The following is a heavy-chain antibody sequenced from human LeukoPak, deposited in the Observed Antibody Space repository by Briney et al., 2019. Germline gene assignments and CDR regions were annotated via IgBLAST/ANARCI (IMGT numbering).Heavy chain of an antibody. CDR1: GYTFTGYY. CDR2: INPNSGGT. CDR3: ANIRGYCSGGSCSDY. D-gene: IGHD2-15*01. Sequence: ASVKVSCKAPGYTFTGYYMHWVRHAPGQGREWRGWINPNSGGTNYAQKFQGRVTMTRDTSISTAYMELSRLRSDDTAVYYCANIRGYCSGGSCSDYWGQGNLVTVSS. V-gene: IGHV1-2*02. J-gene: IGHJ4*02.